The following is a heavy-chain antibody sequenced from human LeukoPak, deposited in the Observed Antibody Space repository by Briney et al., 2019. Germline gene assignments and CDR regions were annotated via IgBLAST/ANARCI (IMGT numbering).Heavy chain of an antibody. D-gene: IGHD6-19*01. J-gene: IGHJ4*02. Sequence: GGSLRLSCAASGFTFDDYGMSWVRQAPGKGLEWVSGINWNGGSTGYADSVKGRFTISRDNAKNSLYLQMNSLRAEDTAVYYCAKGYSSGWYFFDNWGQGILVTVSS. V-gene: IGHV3-20*04. CDR3: AKGYSSGWYFFDN. CDR1: GFTFDDYG. CDR2: INWNGGST.